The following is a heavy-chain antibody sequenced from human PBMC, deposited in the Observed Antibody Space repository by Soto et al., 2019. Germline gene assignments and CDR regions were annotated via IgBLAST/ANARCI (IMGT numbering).Heavy chain of an antibody. V-gene: IGHV2-5*02. Sequence: QITLKESGPTLVKATQTLTLTCTFSGFSLSTSGVGVGWIRQPPGKALEWLALIYWDDDKFYSPSLKSRLTITKDTSKNQVVXTXXXXXXXXXXXXXXXXXXXXXXXSFLLSPNNWFDPWGQGTLVTVSS. J-gene: IGHJ5*02. CDR1: GFSLSTSGVG. CDR3: XXXXXXXXXSFLLSPNNWFDP. CDR2: IYWDDDK. D-gene: IGHD3-10*01.